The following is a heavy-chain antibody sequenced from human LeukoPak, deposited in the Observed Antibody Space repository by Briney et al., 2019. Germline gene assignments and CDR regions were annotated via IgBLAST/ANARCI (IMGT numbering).Heavy chain of an antibody. CDR3: ARDWGTYYYDSSGYYFWAFDI. J-gene: IGHJ3*02. CDR1: GYTFTSYA. V-gene: IGHV1-69*13. D-gene: IGHD3-22*01. Sequence: GASVKVSCKASGYTFTSYAISWVRQAPGQGLEWMGGIIPIFGTANYAQKFQGRVTITADESTSTAYMELSSLRSEDTAVYYCARDWGTYYYDSSGYYFWAFDIWGQGTMVTVSS. CDR2: IIPIFGTA.